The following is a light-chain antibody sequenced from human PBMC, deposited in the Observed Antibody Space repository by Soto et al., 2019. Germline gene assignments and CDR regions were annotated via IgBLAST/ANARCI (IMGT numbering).Light chain of an antibody. CDR1: QTIGTN. Sequence: EIILTQSPATLSVSPGGRATLSCRASQTIGTNLVWYRQRPGQAHRLLIHGASARATGIPARFRGSGSGTEFNLTITNLQSEDFAVYYRQQYDNLPPWTFGQGTKVEIK. CDR3: QQYDNLPPWT. J-gene: IGKJ1*01. CDR2: GAS. V-gene: IGKV3-15*01.